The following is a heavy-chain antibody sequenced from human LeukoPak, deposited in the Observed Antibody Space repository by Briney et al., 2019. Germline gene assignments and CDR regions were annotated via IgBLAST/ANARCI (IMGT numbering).Heavy chain of an antibody. Sequence: SETLSLTCTVSGGSISRYYWSWIRQPPGKGLEWIGYFYYIGSTYYNPPLKSRVTISVDTTRNQFSLKLSSVTAADTAVYYCARGRRSGWYELDYWGQGTLVTVSS. J-gene: IGHJ4*02. CDR2: FYYIGST. CDR3: ARGRRSGWYELDY. V-gene: IGHV4-59*01. CDR1: GGSISRYY. D-gene: IGHD6-19*01.